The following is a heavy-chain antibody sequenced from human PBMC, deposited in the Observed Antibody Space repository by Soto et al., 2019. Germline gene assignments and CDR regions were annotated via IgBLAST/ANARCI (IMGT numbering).Heavy chain of an antibody. D-gene: IGHD1-26*01. V-gene: IGHV3-48*02. CDR3: ARHTGSGGDY. J-gene: IGHJ4*02. CDR1: GFTFSNYN. CDR2: ISSSSTTI. Sequence: EVQLVESGGGLVQPGGSLRLSCAASGFTFSNYNMNWVRQAPGKGLEWVSYISSSSTTIYYADSVKGRFTISRDNAKNSLFLHMNTRRDEDTAVYFCARHTGSGGDYWGQGTLVTVSS.